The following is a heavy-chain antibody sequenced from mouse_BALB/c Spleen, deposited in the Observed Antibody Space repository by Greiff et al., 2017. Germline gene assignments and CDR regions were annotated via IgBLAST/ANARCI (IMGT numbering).Heavy chain of an antibody. J-gene: IGHJ2*01. CDR2: IDPENGNT. CDR3: ARKLTGIFDY. CDR1: GFNIKDYY. Sequence: EVKLQESGAELVRPGALVKLSCKASGFNIKDYYMHWVKQRPEQGLEWIGWIDPENGNTIYDPKFQGKASITADTSSNTAYLQLSSLTSEDTAVYYCARKLTGIFDYWGQGTTLTVSS. V-gene: IGHV14-1*02. D-gene: IGHD4-1*01.